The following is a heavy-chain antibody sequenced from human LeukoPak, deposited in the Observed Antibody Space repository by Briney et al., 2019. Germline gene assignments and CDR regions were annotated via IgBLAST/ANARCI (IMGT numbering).Heavy chain of an antibody. CDR1: GFTFSSYA. Sequence: LSGGSLRLSCAASGFTFSSYAMSWVRQAPGKGLEWVSAISSGGDNTYYADSVKGRLTISRDNSKNTLYVQMTSLRAEDTAVYYCAREDATMVLSLDYWGQGALVTVSP. J-gene: IGHJ4*02. V-gene: IGHV3-23*01. CDR3: AREDATMVLSLDY. D-gene: IGHD5-18*01. CDR2: ISSGGDNT.